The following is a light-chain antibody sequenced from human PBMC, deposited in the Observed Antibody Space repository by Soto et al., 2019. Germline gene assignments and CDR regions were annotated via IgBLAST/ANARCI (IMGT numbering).Light chain of an antibody. Sequence: QSALTQPPSASGSPGQSVTISCTGTRDDVGGYNYVSWFQHHPGKAPKLMISEVSNRPSGVSDRFSGSKSGNTASLTISGLQAEDEADYYCSSYTYSNTLVFGGGTQVTVL. V-gene: IGLV2-8*01. CDR1: RDDVGGYNY. CDR2: EVS. CDR3: SSYTYSNTLV. J-gene: IGLJ3*02.